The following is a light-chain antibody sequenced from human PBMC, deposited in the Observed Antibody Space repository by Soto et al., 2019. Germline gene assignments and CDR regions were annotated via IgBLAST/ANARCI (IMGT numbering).Light chain of an antibody. CDR3: QQYGSSPPIT. CDR1: QSVSSSY. J-gene: IGKJ5*01. CDR2: GAS. Sequence: EIVLTQPPGTLSLSPGERATLSCRASQSVSSSYLTWYQQKPGQAPRLLIYGASSRATGIPDRFSGSGSGTEFTLTISRLEPEDFAVYYCQQYGSSPPITFGQGTRLEIK. V-gene: IGKV3-20*01.